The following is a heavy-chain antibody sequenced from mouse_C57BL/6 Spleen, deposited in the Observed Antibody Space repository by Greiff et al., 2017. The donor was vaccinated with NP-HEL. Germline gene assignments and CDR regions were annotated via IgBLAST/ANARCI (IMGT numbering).Heavy chain of an antibody. CDR1: GYTFTSYW. D-gene: IGHD1-1*02. J-gene: IGHJ1*03. CDR2: IDPSDSYT. CDR3: ARRDYGGLWYFDV. V-gene: IGHV1-59*01. Sequence: QVQLQQSGAELVRPGTSVKLSCKASGYTFTSYWMHWVKQRPGQGLEWIGVIDPSDSYTNYNQKFKGKATLTVDTSSSTAYMQLSSLTSEDSAVYYCARRDYGGLWYFDVWGTGTTVTVSS.